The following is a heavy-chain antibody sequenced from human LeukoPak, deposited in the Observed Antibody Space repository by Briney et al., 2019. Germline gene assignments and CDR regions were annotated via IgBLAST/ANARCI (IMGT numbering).Heavy chain of an antibody. CDR3: ARVHSGSLNWFDP. Sequence: GASVKVSCKASGYTFTSYAMNWVRQAPGHGLEWMGWINTNTGNPTYAQGFTGRFVFYLDTSVSTAYLQISSIKAEDTAVYYCARVHSGSLNWFDPWGQGTLVTVSS. D-gene: IGHD1-26*01. V-gene: IGHV7-4-1*02. CDR1: GYTFTSYA. J-gene: IGHJ5*02. CDR2: INTNTGNP.